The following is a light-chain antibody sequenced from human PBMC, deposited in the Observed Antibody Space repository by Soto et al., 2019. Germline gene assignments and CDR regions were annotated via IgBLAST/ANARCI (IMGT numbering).Light chain of an antibody. J-gene: IGLJ2*01. CDR3: GTWDSSLRGVA. V-gene: IGLV1-51*01. CDR1: SSNIGKSY. Sequence: QSVLTQPPSVSAAPGQKVTISCSGSSSNIGKSYVSWYQQLPGAAPKLLIYDNDQRPSGIPDRFSGSKSGTSATLGIAGLQTGDEADYYCGTWDSSLRGVAFGGGTKLTAL. CDR2: DND.